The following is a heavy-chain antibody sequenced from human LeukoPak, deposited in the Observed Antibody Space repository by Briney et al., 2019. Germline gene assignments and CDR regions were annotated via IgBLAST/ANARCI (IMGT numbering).Heavy chain of an antibody. Sequence: SETLSLTCTVSGYSISSGYYWGWIRQPPGKGLEWIGSIYHSGSTYYNPSLKSRVTISVDTSKNQFSLKLSSVTAADTAVYYCARVADIVFDYWGQGTLVTVS. CDR3: ARVADIVFDY. V-gene: IGHV4-38-2*02. CDR1: GYSISSGYY. D-gene: IGHD3-16*02. CDR2: IYHSGST. J-gene: IGHJ4*02.